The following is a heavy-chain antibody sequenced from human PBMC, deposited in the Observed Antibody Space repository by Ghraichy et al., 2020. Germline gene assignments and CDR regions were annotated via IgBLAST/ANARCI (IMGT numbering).Heavy chain of an antibody. CDR2: IFDSGIS. J-gene: IGHJ6*03. Sequence: SETLSLTCNVSGGSIRSSYWSWIRQPAGKGLEWIGRIFDSGISNYNPSLKSRVTMSIDTSKNQFSLRLSSVTAADTAVYYCARATAPGDYYYINVWGKGTTVTVSS. D-gene: IGHD5-18*01. CDR3: ARATAPGDYYYINV. CDR1: GGSIRSSY. V-gene: IGHV4-4*07.